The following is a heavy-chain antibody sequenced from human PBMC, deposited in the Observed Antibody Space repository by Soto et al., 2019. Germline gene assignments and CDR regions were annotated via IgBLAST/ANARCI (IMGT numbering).Heavy chain of an antibody. J-gene: IGHJ6*02. Sequence: SETLSLTCAVYGGSFSGYYWSWIRQPPGKGLEWIGEINHSGSTNYNPSLKSRVTISVDTSKNQFSLKLSSVTAADTAVYYCARGRVVITTYSFYYYGMDVWGQGTTVTVSS. CDR1: GGSFSGYY. CDR3: ARGRVVITTYSFYYYGMDV. CDR2: INHSGST. D-gene: IGHD3-22*01. V-gene: IGHV4-34*01.